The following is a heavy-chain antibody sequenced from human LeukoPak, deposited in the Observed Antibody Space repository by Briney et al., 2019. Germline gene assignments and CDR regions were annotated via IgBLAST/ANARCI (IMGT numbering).Heavy chain of an antibody. CDR2: IYSGGST. CDR3: ARAGYYYDSSGYYGNYYMDV. J-gene: IGHJ6*03. V-gene: IGHV3-53*01. CDR1: AFTVSSNY. D-gene: IGHD3-22*01. Sequence: PGGSLRLACAASAFTVSSNYMSWVRQAPGKGLEWASVIYSGGSTYYADSVKGRFTISRDNSKNTLYLQMNSLRAEDTAVYYCARAGYYYDSSGYYGNYYMDVWGKGTTVTVSS.